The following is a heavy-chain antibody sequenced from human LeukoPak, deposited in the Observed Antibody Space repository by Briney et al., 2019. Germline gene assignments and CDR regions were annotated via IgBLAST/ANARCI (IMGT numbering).Heavy chain of an antibody. J-gene: IGHJ4*02. V-gene: IGHV4-59*01. CDR1: GGSISSYY. Sequence: PSETLSLTCTVSGGSISSYYWSWIRQPPGKGLEWIGYIYYSGSTNYNPSLKSRVTISVDTSKNQFSLKLSSVTAADTAVYYCARDKSYGDYFDYWGQGTLVTVSS. CDR3: ARDKSYGDYFDY. D-gene: IGHD4-17*01. CDR2: IYYSGST.